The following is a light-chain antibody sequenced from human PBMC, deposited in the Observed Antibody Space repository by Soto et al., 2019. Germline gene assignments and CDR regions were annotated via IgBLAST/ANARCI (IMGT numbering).Light chain of an antibody. Sequence: QSVLTQPPSVSGAPGQRVTISCTGSSSNIGAGYDVHWYQQLPGTAPKLLIYVNSNRPSGVPDRFSGSKSGTSASLAITGLQAEDEADYYCQSYYSSLSGWVFGGGTKLTVL. J-gene: IGLJ3*02. CDR2: VNS. CDR3: QSYYSSLSGWV. V-gene: IGLV1-40*01. CDR1: SSNIGAGYD.